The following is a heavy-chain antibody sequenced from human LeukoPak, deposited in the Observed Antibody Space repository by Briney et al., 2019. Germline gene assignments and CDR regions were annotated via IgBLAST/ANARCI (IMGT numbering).Heavy chain of an antibody. CDR2: INPSGGST. J-gene: IGHJ4*02. CDR1: GYTFTSYY. Sequence: ASVKVSCKASGYTFTSYYMHWVRQAPGQGLEWMGIINPSGGSTSYAQKFQGRVTMTRDTSTSTVYMELSSLRSEDTAVYYCARSPQDQSTVVSHFDYWGQGTLVTVSS. D-gene: IGHD4-23*01. CDR3: ARSPQDQSTVVSHFDY. V-gene: IGHV1-46*01.